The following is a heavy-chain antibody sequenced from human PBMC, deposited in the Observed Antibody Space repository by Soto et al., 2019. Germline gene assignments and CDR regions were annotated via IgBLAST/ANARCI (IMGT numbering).Heavy chain of an antibody. D-gene: IGHD6-19*01. CDR3: AADLNLGSSGRNYYYYGMDV. Sequence: GASVKVSCKASGFTFTSSAVQWVRQARGQRLEWIGWIVVGSGNTNYAQKFQERVTITRDMSTSTAYMELSSLRSEDTAVYYCAADLNLGSSGRNYYYYGMDVSGQGTTVTVSS. V-gene: IGHV1-58*01. J-gene: IGHJ6*02. CDR1: GFTFTSSA. CDR2: IVVGSGNT.